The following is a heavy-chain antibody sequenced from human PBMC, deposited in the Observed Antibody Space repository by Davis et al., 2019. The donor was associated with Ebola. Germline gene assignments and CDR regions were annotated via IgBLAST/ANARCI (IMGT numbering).Heavy chain of an antibody. Sequence: MPSETLSLTCAVYGGSLSGYYWSWIRQPPGKGLEWIGYIYYSGSTNYNPSLKSRVTISVDTSKNQFSLKLSSVTAADTAVYYCARGVVVDYWGQGTLVTVSS. J-gene: IGHJ4*02. CDR1: GGSLSGYY. V-gene: IGHV4-59*01. D-gene: IGHD3-22*01. CDR3: ARGVVVDY. CDR2: IYYSGST.